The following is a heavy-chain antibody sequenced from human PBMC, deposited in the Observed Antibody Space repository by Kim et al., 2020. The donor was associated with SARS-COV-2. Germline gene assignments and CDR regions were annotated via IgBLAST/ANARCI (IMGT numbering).Heavy chain of an antibody. CDR2: IKQDGSEK. V-gene: IGHV3-7*03. J-gene: IGHJ2*01. D-gene: IGHD3-10*01. Sequence: GGSLRLSCAASGFMFSRFWMSWVRQAPGKGLEWVANIKQDGSEKYYVDSVKGRFTISRDNAKNSLYLQMNSLRAEDTAVYYCARGFDFDLWGRGTLVTVSS. CDR3: ARGFDFDL. CDR1: GFMFSRFW.